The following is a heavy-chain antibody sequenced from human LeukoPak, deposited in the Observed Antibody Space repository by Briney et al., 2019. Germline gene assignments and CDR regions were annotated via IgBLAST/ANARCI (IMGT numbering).Heavy chain of an antibody. Sequence: SETLSLTCTVSGGSISSSSYYWGWIRQPPGKGLEWIGSIYYSGSTYYNPSLKSRVTISVDTSKNQFSLKLSSVTAADTAVYYCARDVIGCSGGSCYFDLWGRGTLVTVSS. CDR1: GGSISSSSYY. D-gene: IGHD2-15*01. CDR3: ARDVIGCSGGSCYFDL. V-gene: IGHV4-39*07. CDR2: IYYSGST. J-gene: IGHJ2*01.